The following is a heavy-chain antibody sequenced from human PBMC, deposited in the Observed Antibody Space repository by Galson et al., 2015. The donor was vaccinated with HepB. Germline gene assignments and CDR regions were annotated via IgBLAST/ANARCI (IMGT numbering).Heavy chain of an antibody. V-gene: IGHV1-46*01. D-gene: IGHD2-2*01. J-gene: IGHJ4*02. CDR3: AREGIPVVIFDY. CDR2: INPSGGST. CDR1: GYTFTTYY. Sequence: SVKVSCKASGYTFTTYYKHWVRQAPGQGLEWMGIINPSGGSTTYAQKFQGRITMTRDTSTSTVYMELSSLRSEDTAVYYCAREGIPVVIFDYWGQGTLVTVSS.